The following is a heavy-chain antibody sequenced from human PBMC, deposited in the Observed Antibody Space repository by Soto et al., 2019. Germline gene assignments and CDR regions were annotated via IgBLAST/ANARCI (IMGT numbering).Heavy chain of an antibody. CDR1: GYTFTSYG. CDR2: ISAYNGNT. CDR3: ARDLGYCSSTSCNYYYYYYMAV. V-gene: IGHV1-18*01. J-gene: IGHJ6*03. Sequence: GASVKVSCKASGYTFTSYGISWVRQAPGQGLEWMGWISAYNGNTNYAQKLQGRVTMTTDTSTSTAYMELRSLRSDDTAVYYCARDLGYCSSTSCNYYYYYYMAVWGQGTTVTVS. D-gene: IGHD2-2*01.